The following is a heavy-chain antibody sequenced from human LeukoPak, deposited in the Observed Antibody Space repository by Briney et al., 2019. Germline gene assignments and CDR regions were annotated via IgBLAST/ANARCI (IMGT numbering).Heavy chain of an antibody. Sequence: GGSLRLSCAASGFTFSYYAIHWVRQAPGKGLEWVAFIRYDGTNKNYADSVKGRFTISRDNSKNTLYLQMNSLRAEDTAVYYCAKAHEQQRVRGAFDIWGQGTMITVSS. V-gene: IGHV3-30*02. CDR3: AKAHEQQRVRGAFDI. CDR2: IRYDGTNK. D-gene: IGHD6-13*01. CDR1: GFTFSYYA. J-gene: IGHJ3*02.